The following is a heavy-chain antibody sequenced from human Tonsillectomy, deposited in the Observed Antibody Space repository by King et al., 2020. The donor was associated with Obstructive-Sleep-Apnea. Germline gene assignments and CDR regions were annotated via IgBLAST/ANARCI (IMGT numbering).Heavy chain of an antibody. D-gene: IGHD5-12*01. CDR2: IYYSGST. J-gene: IGHJ6*02. Sequence: VQLQESGPGLVKPSQTLSLTCTVSGGSISSGGYYWSWIRQHPGKGLEWIGYIYYSGSTYYNPSLKSRVTISVDTSKNQFSLKLSSVTAADTAVYYCARLPGGDIVATIRWGDYYYYGMDVWGQGTTVTVSS. CDR1: GGSISSGGYY. V-gene: IGHV4-31*03. CDR3: ARLPGGDIVATIRWGDYYYYGMDV.